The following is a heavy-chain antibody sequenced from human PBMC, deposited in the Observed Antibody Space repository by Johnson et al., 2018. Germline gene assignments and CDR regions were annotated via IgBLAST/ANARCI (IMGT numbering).Heavy chain of an antibody. CDR3: AKDYEQYLQH. Sequence: QVQLQESGPGLVKPSETLSLTCTFSGGSISTYYWSWIRQPPGKGLEWIGYISHSGSTNYNPSLKSRVTMSVDTSKNQFSLKLSSVTAADTAVYYCAKDYEQYLQHWGQGTLVTVSS. CDR2: ISHSGST. J-gene: IGHJ1*01. V-gene: IGHV4-59*01. CDR1: GGSISTYY. D-gene: IGHD3-16*01.